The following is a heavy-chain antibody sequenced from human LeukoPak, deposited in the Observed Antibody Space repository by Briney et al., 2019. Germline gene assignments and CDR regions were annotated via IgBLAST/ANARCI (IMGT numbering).Heavy chain of an antibody. CDR3: ARDKTPHWNDDAFDI. D-gene: IGHD1-1*01. J-gene: IGHJ3*02. CDR1: GFTFSNFG. CDR2: IQYDESNK. Sequence: GGSLRLSCAASGFTFSNFGMHWVRQAPGKGLEWVTFIQYDESNKYYADSVKGRFTVSRDNSKKTLYLQMNSLRAEDTAVYYCARDKTPHWNDDAFDIWGQGTMVTVSS. V-gene: IGHV3-30*02.